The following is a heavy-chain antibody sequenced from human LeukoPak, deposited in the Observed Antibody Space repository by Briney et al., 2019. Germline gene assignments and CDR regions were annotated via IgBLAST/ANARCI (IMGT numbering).Heavy chain of an antibody. CDR3: AGVEMATITEFYYYGMDV. CDR1: GFTFSSYG. J-gene: IGHJ6*02. Sequence: GGSLRLSCAASGFTFSSYGMHWVRQAPGKGLEWVAVISYDGSNKYYADSVKGRFTISRDNSKNTLHLQMNSLRAEDTAVYYCAGVEMATITEFYYYGMDVWGQGTTVTVSS. D-gene: IGHD5-24*01. CDR2: ISYDGSNK. V-gene: IGHV3-30*03.